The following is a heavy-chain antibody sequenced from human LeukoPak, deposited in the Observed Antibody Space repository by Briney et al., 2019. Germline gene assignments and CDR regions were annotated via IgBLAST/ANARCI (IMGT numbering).Heavy chain of an antibody. J-gene: IGHJ4*02. V-gene: IGHV3-15*05. CDR1: GFTFSNAW. CDR3: TRPSDTEGDY. D-gene: IGHD5-18*01. CDR2: IKSKTDGGTT. Sequence: GGSLRLSCAASGFTFSNAWMSWVRQAPGKGLEWVGRIKSKTDGGTTDYAAPVKGRFTISRDDLKNTAYLQMNSLKNEDTALYYCTRPSDTEGDYWGQGTLVTVSS.